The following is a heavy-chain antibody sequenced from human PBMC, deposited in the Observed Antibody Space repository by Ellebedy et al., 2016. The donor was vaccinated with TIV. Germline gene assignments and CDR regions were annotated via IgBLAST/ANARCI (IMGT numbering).Heavy chain of an antibody. D-gene: IGHD5-12*01. Sequence: AASVKVSCKTSGYVFTSYGVTWVRQAPGRGLEWIGWMSGYNGDTNHAQKFQGRVIMTTDTSTSTAFMELKRLRSDDTAVYYCARIPPNYGDYDPLHDYWGQGTLVTVSS. J-gene: IGHJ4*02. CDR1: GYVFTSYG. CDR3: ARIPPNYGDYDPLHDY. CDR2: MSGYNGDT. V-gene: IGHV1-18*04.